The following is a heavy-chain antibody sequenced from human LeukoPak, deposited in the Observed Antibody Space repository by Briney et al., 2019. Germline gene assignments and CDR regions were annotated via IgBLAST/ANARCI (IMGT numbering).Heavy chain of an antibody. V-gene: IGHV3-23*01. CDR2: ISGSGGST. CDR3: AKDQWAKWELQHYFDY. Sequence: GGSLRLSCSASGFTFNSYTISWVRQTPGKGLEWVSAISGSGGSTYYADSVKGRFTISRDNSKNTLYLQMNSLRAEDTAVYYCAKDQWAKWELQHYFDYWGQGTLVTVSS. J-gene: IGHJ4*02. D-gene: IGHD1-26*01. CDR1: GFTFNSYT.